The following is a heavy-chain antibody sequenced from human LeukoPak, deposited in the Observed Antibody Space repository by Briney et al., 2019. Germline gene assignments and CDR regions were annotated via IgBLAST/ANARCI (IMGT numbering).Heavy chain of an antibody. Sequence: GGSPRLSCAASGFTFSSYGMHWVRQAPGKGLEWVAFIRYDGSNKYYADSVKGRFTISRDNSKNTLYLQMNSRRAEDTAVYYCAKDVAVAGWGVFYFDYWGQGTLVTVSS. CDR3: AKDVAVAGWGVFYFDY. D-gene: IGHD6-19*01. CDR1: GFTFSSYG. CDR2: IRYDGSNK. J-gene: IGHJ4*02. V-gene: IGHV3-30*02.